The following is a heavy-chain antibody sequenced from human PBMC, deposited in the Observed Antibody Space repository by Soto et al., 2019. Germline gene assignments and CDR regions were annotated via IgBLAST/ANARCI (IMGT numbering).Heavy chain of an antibody. D-gene: IGHD6-19*01. J-gene: IGHJ4*02. CDR2: ISGYSGHT. V-gene: IGHV1-18*01. CDR1: GYTFSSYG. Sequence: QVQLVQSGAEVKKPGASVKVSCKASGYTFSSYGISWVRQAPGQGLEWMGWISGYSGHTYYAQKFQGRVTMTTDTXTXTXXMGLRSRRSDDTAVYYCAREWDNKSEHSSGWYDDFWGQGTLVTVSS. CDR3: AREWDNKSEHSSGWYDDF.